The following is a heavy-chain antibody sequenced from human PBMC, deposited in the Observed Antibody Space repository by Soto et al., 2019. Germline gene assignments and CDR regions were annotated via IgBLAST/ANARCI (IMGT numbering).Heavy chain of an antibody. CDR2: ISYDGSNK. Sequence: QVQLVESRGGVVQPGRSLRLSCAASGFTFSSYAMHWVRQAPGKGLEWVAVISYDGSNKYYADSVKGRFTISRDNSKNTLYLQMNSLRAEDTAVYYCARVMRFLEWLLYSYYYYGMDVWGQGTTVTVSS. D-gene: IGHD3-3*01. CDR3: ARVMRFLEWLLYSYYYYGMDV. J-gene: IGHJ6*02. CDR1: GFTFSSYA. V-gene: IGHV3-30-3*01.